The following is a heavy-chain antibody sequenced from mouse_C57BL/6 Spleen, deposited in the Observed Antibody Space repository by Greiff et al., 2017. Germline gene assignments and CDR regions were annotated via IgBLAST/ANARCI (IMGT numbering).Heavy chain of an antibody. CDR1: GYTFTSYW. V-gene: IGHV1-5*01. J-gene: IGHJ4*01. D-gene: IGHD2-4*01. CDR2: IYPGNSDT. Sequence: EVKLQESGTVLARPGASVKMSCKTSGYTFTSYWMHWVKQRPGQGLEWIGAIYPGNSDTSYNQKFKGKANLTAVTSASTAYMELSSLTNEDSAVYYCTRKGYYDYDERGYYAMDCWGQGTSVTVSS. CDR3: TRKGYYDYDERGYYAMDC.